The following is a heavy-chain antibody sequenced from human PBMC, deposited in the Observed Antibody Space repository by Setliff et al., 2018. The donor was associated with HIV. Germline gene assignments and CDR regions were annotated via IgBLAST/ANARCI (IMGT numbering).Heavy chain of an antibody. CDR3: ARDEGFDSSGYYLGTFDY. V-gene: IGHV1-8*02. J-gene: IGHJ4*02. CDR2: MNPNSGNT. D-gene: IGHD3-22*01. Sequence: GASVKVSCKASGYTFTSYEINWVRQATGQGLEWMGWMNPNSGNTGYAQKFQGRVTMTRNTSISTAYMELSSLRSEDTAVYYCARDEGFDSSGYYLGTFDYWGQGTLVTVSS. CDR1: GYTFTSYE.